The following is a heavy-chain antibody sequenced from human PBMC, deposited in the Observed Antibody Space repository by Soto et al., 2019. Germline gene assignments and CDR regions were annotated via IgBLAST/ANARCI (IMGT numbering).Heavy chain of an antibody. CDR2: IYYSGST. Sequence: SETLSLTCTVSGGSISSYYWSWIRQPPGKGLEWIGYIYYSGSTNYNPSLKSRVTISVDTSKNQFSLKLSSVTAADTAVYYCARDRSIAVAGAYNWFDPRGQGTLVTVSS. D-gene: IGHD6-19*01. CDR1: GGSISSYY. V-gene: IGHV4-59*01. J-gene: IGHJ5*02. CDR3: ARDRSIAVAGAYNWFDP.